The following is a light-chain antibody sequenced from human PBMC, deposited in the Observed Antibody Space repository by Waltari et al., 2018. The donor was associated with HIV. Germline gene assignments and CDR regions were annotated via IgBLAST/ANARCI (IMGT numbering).Light chain of an antibody. V-gene: IGLV2-23*02. Sequence: QSALTQPASVSGSPGQSTTISCTGTNSAIGKYNLVPWYQQHPGRVPKVLIFEVTTRPSGISHRFSGSKSDNTASLTISGLQAEDEADYYCSSYATGNTYVFGTGTSVTVL. J-gene: IGLJ1*01. CDR2: EVT. CDR3: SSYATGNTYV. CDR1: NSAIGKYNL.